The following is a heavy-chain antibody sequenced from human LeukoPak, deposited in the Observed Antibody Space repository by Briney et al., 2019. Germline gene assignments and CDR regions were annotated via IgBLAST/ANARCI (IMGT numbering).Heavy chain of an antibody. Sequence: GASVKVSCKASGGTFSSYAISWVRQAPGQGLEWMGGIIPIFGTANYAQKFQGRVTMTRDTSTSTVYMELSSLRSEDTAVYYCARESSSWYLNYWGQGTLVTVSS. CDR3: ARESSSWYLNY. CDR2: IIPIFGTA. V-gene: IGHV1-69*05. J-gene: IGHJ4*02. D-gene: IGHD6-13*01. CDR1: GGTFSSYA.